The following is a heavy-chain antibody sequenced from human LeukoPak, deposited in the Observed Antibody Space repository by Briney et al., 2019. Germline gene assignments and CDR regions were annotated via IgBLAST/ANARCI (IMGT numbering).Heavy chain of an antibody. D-gene: IGHD6-6*01. CDR1: GSTFSSYA. CDR2: ISGSGGST. Sequence: GGSLRLSCAASGSTFSSYAMSWVRQAPGKGLEWVSAISGSGGSTYYADSVKGRFTISRDNSKNTLYLQMNSLRAEDTAVYYCAKDSEYSSSFSDYWGQGTLVTVSS. V-gene: IGHV3-23*01. CDR3: AKDSEYSSSFSDY. J-gene: IGHJ4*02.